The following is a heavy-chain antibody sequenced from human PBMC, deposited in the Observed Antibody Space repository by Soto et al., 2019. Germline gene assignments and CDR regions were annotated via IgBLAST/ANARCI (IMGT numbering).Heavy chain of an antibody. CDR2: INDDGSHT. J-gene: IGHJ4*02. D-gene: IGHD1-1*01. V-gene: IGHV3-74*01. CDR1: GFTFSMYW. Sequence: EVHLVESGGGLLQPGGSLRLSCAASGFTFSMYWMHWVRQVPGKGPEWVSRINDDGSHTNYADSVKGRFTISRENAKNTLYLQMNDLRAEDTAVYYCTRGPRSTSTGTGAFWGQGTLVTVSS. CDR3: TRGPRSTSTGTGAF.